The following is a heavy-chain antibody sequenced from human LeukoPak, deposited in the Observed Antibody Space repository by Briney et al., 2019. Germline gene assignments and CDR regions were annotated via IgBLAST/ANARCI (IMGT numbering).Heavy chain of an antibody. CDR2: ISSSSSTI. V-gene: IGHV3-48*01. Sequence: GGSLRLSCAASGFTFSSYSMNWVRQAPGKGLEGVSYISSSSSTIYYAVSVKGRFTISRDNAKNSLYLQMNSLRAEDTAVYYCARDSLVRGLPPWYYYYGMDVWGQGTTVTVSS. CDR1: GFTFSSYS. D-gene: IGHD3-10*01. CDR3: ARDSLVRGLPPWYYYYGMDV. J-gene: IGHJ6*02.